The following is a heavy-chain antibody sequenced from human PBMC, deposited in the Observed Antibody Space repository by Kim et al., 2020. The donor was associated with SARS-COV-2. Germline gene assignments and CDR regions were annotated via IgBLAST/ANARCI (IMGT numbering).Heavy chain of an antibody. Sequence: GGSLRLSCAASGFTFSTYWMHWFAQAPGKGLVWVSHIKSDGSIANYADSVKGRFTISRDNAKNTVYLQMNSLRAEDTAVYFCARPKTYGSFDYWGQGTLVTVPS. CDR1: GFTFSTYW. J-gene: IGHJ4*02. D-gene: IGHD3-10*01. CDR3: ARPKTYGSFDY. CDR2: IKSDGSIA. V-gene: IGHV3-74*01.